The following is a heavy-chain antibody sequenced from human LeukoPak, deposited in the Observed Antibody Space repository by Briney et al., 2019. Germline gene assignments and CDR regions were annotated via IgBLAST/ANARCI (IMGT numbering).Heavy chain of an antibody. Sequence: GGSLRLSCAASGFTFSNYWMHWVRHAPGKGLVWVSRINSDESSAFYADSVKGRFTISRDNAKNTLYLQMNSLRAEDTAVYYCARGDCSSTSCSLAYWGQGTLVTVSS. CDR2: INSDESSA. D-gene: IGHD2-2*01. J-gene: IGHJ4*02. V-gene: IGHV3-74*01. CDR3: ARGDCSSTSCSLAY. CDR1: GFTFSNYW.